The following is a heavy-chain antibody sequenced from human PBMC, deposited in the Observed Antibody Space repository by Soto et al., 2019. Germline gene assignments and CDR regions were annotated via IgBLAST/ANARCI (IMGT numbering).Heavy chain of an antibody. CDR2: IYYSGST. V-gene: IGHV4-61*08. J-gene: IGHJ6*02. CDR1: GGSVSSGDYF. D-gene: IGHD3-10*01. CDR3: ARSPNYYYYGFDI. Sequence: LSLTCTVSGGSVSSGDYFWSWLRQSPGKRLERIAYIYYSGSTNYNPSLKSRATISVDTSKSQVSLTLTSMMAADAALYYCARSPNYYYYGFDIWGQGTAVTVS.